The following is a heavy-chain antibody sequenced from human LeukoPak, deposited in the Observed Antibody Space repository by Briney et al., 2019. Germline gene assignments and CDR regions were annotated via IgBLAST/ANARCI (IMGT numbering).Heavy chain of an antibody. CDR2: ISISGGST. V-gene: IGHV3-23*01. Sequence: PGGSLRLSCAASGFTFSSYAMSWVRQAPGKGLEWVSTISISGGSTYYADSVKGRFTISRDNSKNTLYLQINSLRAEDTAVYYCAKSGLTLSSTSRYLDYWGQGTLVTFSS. J-gene: IGHJ4*02. CDR3: AKSGLTLSSTSRYLDY. D-gene: IGHD2-2*01. CDR1: GFTFSSYA.